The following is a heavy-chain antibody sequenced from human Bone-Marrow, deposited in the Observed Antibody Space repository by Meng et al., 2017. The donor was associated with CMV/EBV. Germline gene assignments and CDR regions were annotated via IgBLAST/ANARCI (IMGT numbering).Heavy chain of an antibody. D-gene: IGHD2-2*01. Sequence: SVKVSCKASGYTFTGYYMHWVRQAPGQGLEWMGGIIPIFGTANYAQKFQGRVTITTDESTSTAYMELSSLRSEDTAVYYCARGVVVVPAGGYYYYYGMDVWGQGTTVTVSS. CDR2: IIPIFGTA. CDR1: GYTFTGYY. CDR3: ARGVVVVPAGGYYYYYGMDV. J-gene: IGHJ6*02. V-gene: IGHV1-69*05.